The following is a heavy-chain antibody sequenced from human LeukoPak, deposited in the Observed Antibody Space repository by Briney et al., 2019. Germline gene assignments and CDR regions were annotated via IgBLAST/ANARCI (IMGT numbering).Heavy chain of an antibody. J-gene: IGHJ6*03. CDR3: ARDPKASRGERPYYYYYMDV. Sequence: PSETLSLTCTVSGGSISSGGYYWSWIRQPPGKGLEWIGYIYHSGSTYYNPSLKSRVTISVDRSKNQFSLKLSSVTAADTAVYYCARDPKASRGERPYYYYYMDVWGKGTTVTVSS. CDR1: GGSISSGGYY. D-gene: IGHD3-16*01. CDR2: IYHSGST. V-gene: IGHV4-30-2*01.